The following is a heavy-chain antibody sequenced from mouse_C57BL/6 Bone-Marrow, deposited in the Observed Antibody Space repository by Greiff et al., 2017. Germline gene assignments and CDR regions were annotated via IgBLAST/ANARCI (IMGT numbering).Heavy chain of an antibody. Sequence: VQLQQSGPELVKPGASVKISCKASGYTFTDYYMNWVKQSHGKSLEWIGDINPNNGGTSYNQKFKGKATLTVDKSSSTAYMELRSLTSEDSAVYYCARGDYDGGNWGQGTLVTVSA. CDR2: INPNNGGT. D-gene: IGHD2-4*01. CDR3: ARGDYDGGN. CDR1: GYTFTDYY. V-gene: IGHV1-26*01. J-gene: IGHJ3*01.